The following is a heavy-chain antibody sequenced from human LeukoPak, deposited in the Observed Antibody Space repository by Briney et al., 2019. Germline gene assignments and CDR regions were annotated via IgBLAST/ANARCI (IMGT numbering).Heavy chain of an antibody. CDR1: GYTFTSYG. V-gene: IGHV1-18*01. J-gene: IGHJ4*02. CDR2: ISAYNGNT. D-gene: IGHD6-19*01. Sequence: GASVKVSCKASGYTFTSYGISWVRQAPGQGLEWMGWISAYNGNTNYAQKLQGRVTMTTDTSTSTAYIELRSLRSDDTAVYYCARDRGSGWQGSFDYWGQGTLVTVSS. CDR3: ARDRGSGWQGSFDY.